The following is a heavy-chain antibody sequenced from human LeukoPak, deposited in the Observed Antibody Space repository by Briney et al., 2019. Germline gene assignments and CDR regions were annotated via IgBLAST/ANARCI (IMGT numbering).Heavy chain of an antibody. D-gene: IGHD2-2*01. Sequence: SETLSLTCAVSGFSISSGYYWGWIRQPPGKGLEWIGSAYHAGTTYYNASLRSRVTVSVDTSKNQFSLKLSSVTAADTAVYYCARPIVVVPAWEKRYYMDVWGKGTTVTVSS. J-gene: IGHJ6*03. CDR2: AYHAGTT. V-gene: IGHV4-38-2*01. CDR3: ARPIVVVPAWEKRYYMDV. CDR1: GFSISSGYY.